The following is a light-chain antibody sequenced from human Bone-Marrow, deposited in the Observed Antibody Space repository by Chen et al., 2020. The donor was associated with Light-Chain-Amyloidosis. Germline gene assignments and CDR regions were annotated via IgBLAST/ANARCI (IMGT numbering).Light chain of an antibody. CDR2: QTS. CDR3: KAWDSSTYV. CDR1: KLGDKY. Sequence: SYELTQPPSVSVSPGQTASITCSGDKLGDKYACCYQQKPGQSPVLVIYQTSKRTSVIPGRFSGSNSGNTATLTISGTQAMDEADYYCKAWDSSTYVFGTGTKVTVL. J-gene: IGLJ1*01. V-gene: IGLV3-1*01.